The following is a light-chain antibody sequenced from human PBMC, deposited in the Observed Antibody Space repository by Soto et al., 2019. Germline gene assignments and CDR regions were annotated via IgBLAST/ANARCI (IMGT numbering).Light chain of an antibody. CDR1: QSVSSSY. J-gene: IGKJ5*01. Sequence: EIVLTQSPATLSLSPGERATLSCRASQSVSSSYLAWYQQKPGQAPRLLIYDASNRATGIPARFSGSGSGTEFTLTISSLQSEDFAVYYCQQYNKWPPITFGQGTRLEIK. V-gene: IGKV3D-15*01. CDR3: QQYNKWPPIT. CDR2: DAS.